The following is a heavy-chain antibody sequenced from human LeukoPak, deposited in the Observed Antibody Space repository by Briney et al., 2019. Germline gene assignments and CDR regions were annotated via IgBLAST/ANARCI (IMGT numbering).Heavy chain of an antibody. CDR3: ARDMRIAAAATHYFDY. CDR1: GYTFTSYY. J-gene: IGHJ4*02. Sequence: ASVKVSCKASGYTFTSYYIHWVRQAPGQGLEWMGIINPIGGSTNYAQKFQDRVTLTRDTSTSAVYMELSSLRSEDTAVYYCARDMRIAAAATHYFDYWGQGTLVTVSS. D-gene: IGHD6-13*01. CDR2: INPIGGST. V-gene: IGHV1-46*01.